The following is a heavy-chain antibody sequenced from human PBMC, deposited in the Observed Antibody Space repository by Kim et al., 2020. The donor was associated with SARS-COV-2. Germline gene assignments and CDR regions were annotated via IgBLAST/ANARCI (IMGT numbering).Heavy chain of an antibody. J-gene: IGHJ5*02. CDR1: GYTFTNYG. CDR3: ARGSTNWFDP. D-gene: IGHD2-2*01. V-gene: IGHV1-18*01. CDR2: ISSNNGNT. Sequence: ASVKVSCKASGYTFTNYGISWVRQAPGQGLEWMGWISSNNGNTDYAQNLQGRVTMTTDTSTSTAYMELRSLRSDDTAVYYCARGSTNWFDPWGQGTLVTVSS.